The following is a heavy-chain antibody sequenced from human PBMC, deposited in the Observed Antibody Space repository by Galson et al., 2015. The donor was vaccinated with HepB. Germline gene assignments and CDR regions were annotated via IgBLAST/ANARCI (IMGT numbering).Heavy chain of an antibody. CDR2: ISGSGGST. D-gene: IGHD1-26*01. CDR1: GFTFSSYA. J-gene: IGHJ6*02. Sequence: SLRLSCAASGFTFSSYAMSWVRQAPGKGLEWVSAISGSGGSTYYADSVKGRFTISRDNSKNTPYLQMNSLRAEDTAVYYCAKARRMGYGMDVWGQGTTVTVSS. V-gene: IGHV3-23*01. CDR3: AKARRMGYGMDV.